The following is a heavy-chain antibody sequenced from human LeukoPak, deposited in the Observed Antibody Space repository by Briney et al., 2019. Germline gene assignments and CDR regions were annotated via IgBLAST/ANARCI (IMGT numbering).Heavy chain of an antibody. D-gene: IGHD3-22*01. Sequence: GGSLRLSCIVSGFTLSSYEMSWIRQAPGKGLEWVASIEYSGGSAYYPGSVKGRFTISRENAKNSLYLQMNSLRAGDTAVYYCARGHRSSGYYYYYYMDVWGKGTTVTISS. J-gene: IGHJ6*03. CDR1: GFTLSSYE. CDR2: IEYSGGSA. CDR3: ARGHRSSGYYYYYYMDV. V-gene: IGHV3-13*01.